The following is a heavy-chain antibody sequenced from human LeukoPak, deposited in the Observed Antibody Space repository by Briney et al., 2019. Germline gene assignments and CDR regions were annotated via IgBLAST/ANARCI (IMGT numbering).Heavy chain of an antibody. V-gene: IGHV4-4*07. D-gene: IGHD2-21*02. CDR1: GGSFSSYY. Sequence: SETLSLTCTVSGGSFSSYYWSWIRQPAGKGLEWIGRIYTSGSTNYNPSLKSRVTMSVDTSKNQCTLKLSSVTAADTAVYYCARLNGSDCYSYHENWFDPWGQGTLVTVS. CDR2: IYTSGST. CDR3: ARLNGSDCYSYHENWFDP. J-gene: IGHJ5*02.